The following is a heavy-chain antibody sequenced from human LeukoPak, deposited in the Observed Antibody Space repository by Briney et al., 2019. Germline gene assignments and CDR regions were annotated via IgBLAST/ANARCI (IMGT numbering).Heavy chain of an antibody. CDR3: VRGRIAYAGMYG. CDR2: TYYRSKWYN. D-gene: IGHD2-21*01. CDR1: GDSVSSKSSA. Sequence: SQTLSLTCAISGDSVSSKSSAWNWIRQSPSRGLEWLGRTYYRSKWYNDFAVSMQSRITINPDTSKNQFSLQLNSVTPEDTAVYFCVRGRIAYAGMYGWGQGTTVTV. J-gene: IGHJ6*02. V-gene: IGHV6-1*01.